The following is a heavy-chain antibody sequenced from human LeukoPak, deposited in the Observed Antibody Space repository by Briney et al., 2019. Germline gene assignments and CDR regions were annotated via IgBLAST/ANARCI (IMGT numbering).Heavy chain of an antibody. J-gene: IGHJ1*01. CDR2: IGQDGSGT. CDR3: VRGNEAF. Sequence: GGSLRLSCAASGFTFSSYAMSWVRQAAGKGLEWVANIGQDGSGTFYADFLKGRFTISRDNAKNLLFLEMKSLRVEDTAVYYCVRGNEAFWGQGTLVTVSS. V-gene: IGHV3-7*01. CDR1: GFTFSSYA.